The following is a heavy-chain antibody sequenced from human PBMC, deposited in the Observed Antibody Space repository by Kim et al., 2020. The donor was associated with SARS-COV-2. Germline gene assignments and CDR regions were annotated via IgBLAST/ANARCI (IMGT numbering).Heavy chain of an antibody. J-gene: IGHJ4*02. D-gene: IGHD6-19*01. V-gene: IGHV4-39*01. CDR2: ST. CDR3: ARPYTSGTYDN. Sequence: STYSNPSLKSRVAISVDTSKNQFSLKLTTVTAADTAVYYCARPYTSGTYDNWGQGTLVIVSS.